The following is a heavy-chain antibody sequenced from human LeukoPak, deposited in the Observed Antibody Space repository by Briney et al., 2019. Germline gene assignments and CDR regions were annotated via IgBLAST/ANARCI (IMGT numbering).Heavy chain of an antibody. CDR3: AKDMAAAGDYYYYGMDV. D-gene: IGHD6-13*01. J-gene: IGHJ6*02. CDR1: GFTFDDYA. V-gene: IGHV3-9*01. Sequence: GGSLRLSCAASGFTFDDYAMHWVRQAPGKGLEWVSGISWNSGSIGYADSVKGRFTISRDNDKNSLYLQMNSLRAEDTALYYCAKDMAAAGDYYYYGMDVWGQGTTVTVSS. CDR2: ISWNSGSI.